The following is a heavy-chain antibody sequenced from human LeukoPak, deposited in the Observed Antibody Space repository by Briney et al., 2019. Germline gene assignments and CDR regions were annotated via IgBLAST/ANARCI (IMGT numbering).Heavy chain of an antibody. CDR1: GGSISSYY. CDR2: IYYSGST. D-gene: IGHD1-26*01. Sequence: SETLSLTCTVSGGSISSYYWSWIRQPPGKGLEWIGYIYYSGSTNYNPSLKSRATISVDTSKNQFSLKLSSVTAADTAVYYCARVRRGGSYYADYWGQGTLVTVSS. V-gene: IGHV4-59*01. CDR3: ARVRRGGSYYADY. J-gene: IGHJ4*02.